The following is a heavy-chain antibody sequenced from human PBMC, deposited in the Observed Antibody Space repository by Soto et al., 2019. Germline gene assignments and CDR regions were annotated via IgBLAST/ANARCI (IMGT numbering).Heavy chain of an antibody. CDR2: IKSKTDGGTT. J-gene: IGHJ6*02. D-gene: IGHD2-2*01. Sequence: GGSLRLSCAASGFTFSNAWMNWVRQAPGKGLEWVGRIKSKTDGGTTDYAAPVKGRFTISRDDSKNTLYLQMNSLKTEDTAVYYCTTGTALYCSSTSCYVGYYGMDVWGQGTTVTVSS. CDR3: TTGTALYCSSTSCYVGYYGMDV. CDR1: GFTFSNAW. V-gene: IGHV3-15*07.